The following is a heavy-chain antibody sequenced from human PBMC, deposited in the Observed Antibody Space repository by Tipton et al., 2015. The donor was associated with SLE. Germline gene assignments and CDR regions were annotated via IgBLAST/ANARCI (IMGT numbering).Heavy chain of an antibody. J-gene: IGHJ3*02. D-gene: IGHD2-15*01. Sequence: TLSLTCTVSGDSISSSSYYWGWIRQPPGKGLEWIGEISHTGSTNYNPSLKSRVTISVDTSKNQFSLKLSSVTAADTAVYYCARGVVGVSAAFDIWGQGTMVTVSS. CDR1: GDSISSSSYY. V-gene: IGHV4-39*07. CDR2: ISHTGST. CDR3: ARGVVGVSAAFDI.